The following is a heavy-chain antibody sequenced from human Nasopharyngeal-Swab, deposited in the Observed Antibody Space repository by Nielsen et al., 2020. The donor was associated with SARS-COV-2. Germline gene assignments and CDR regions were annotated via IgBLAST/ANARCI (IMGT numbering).Heavy chain of an antibody. D-gene: IGHD5-12*01. CDR2: ISYDGSNK. V-gene: IGHV3-30*18. CDR1: GFTFSSYG. J-gene: IGHJ5*02. Sequence: SVRLACAASGFTFSSYGMHWVRQAPGKGLEWVAVISYDGSNKYYADSVKGRFTISRDNSKNTLYLQMNSLRAEDTALYYCAKEALGYSGHDSNWFDPWGQGTLVTVSS. CDR3: AKEALGYSGHDSNWFDP.